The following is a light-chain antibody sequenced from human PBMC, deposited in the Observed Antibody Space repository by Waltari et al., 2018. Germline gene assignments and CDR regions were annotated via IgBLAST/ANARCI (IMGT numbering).Light chain of an antibody. J-gene: IGKJ2*01. CDR1: QTISSL. Sequence: DIQMTQSPSSLSASVGDRVTITCRASQTISSLLNWYQQKPGKAPNLLIYDISNLQSGVPSRFSGSGSGTYFTLTISSLQPEDFATYYCQQSYSTPHTFGPGTKLDIK. CDR2: DIS. V-gene: IGKV1-39*01. CDR3: QQSYSTPHT.